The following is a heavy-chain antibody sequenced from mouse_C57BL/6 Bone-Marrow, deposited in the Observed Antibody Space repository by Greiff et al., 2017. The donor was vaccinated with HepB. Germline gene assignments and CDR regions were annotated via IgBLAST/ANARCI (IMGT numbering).Heavy chain of an antibody. V-gene: IGHV1-26*01. CDR1: GYTFTDYY. CDR3: ARDGWFAY. J-gene: IGHJ3*01. CDR2: INPNNGGT. Sequence: EVQLVESGPELVKPGASVKISCKASGYTFTDYYMNWVKQSHGKSLEWIGDINPNNGGTSYNQKFKGKATLTVDKSSSTAYMELRSLTSEDSAVYYCARDGWFAYWGQGTLVTVSA.